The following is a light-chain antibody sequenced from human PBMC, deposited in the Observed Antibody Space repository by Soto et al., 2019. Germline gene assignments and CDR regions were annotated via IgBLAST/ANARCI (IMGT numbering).Light chain of an antibody. CDR2: SNT. Sequence: QSVLTQPPSASGTPEQRVTISCSGSSSNLGSSYVFWYQQLPGTAPKLLIYSNTQRPSGVPDRFSGSKSGTSASLAISGLRSEDEADYYCAAWDDSLGGHVFGTGTKVTVL. J-gene: IGLJ1*01. CDR1: SSNLGSSY. V-gene: IGLV1-47*02. CDR3: AAWDDSLGGHV.